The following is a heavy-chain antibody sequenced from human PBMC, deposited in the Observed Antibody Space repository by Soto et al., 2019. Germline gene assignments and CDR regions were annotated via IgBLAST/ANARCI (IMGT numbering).Heavy chain of an antibody. CDR2: IYYSGST. J-gene: IGHJ4*02. CDR1: GGSISSGDYY. Sequence: SETLSLTCTVSGGSISSGDYYWGWIRQPPGKGLEWIGYIYYSGSTYYNPSLKSRVTISVDTSKNQFSLKLSSVTAADTAVYYCAASNPQDYYGSGLGYWGQGTLVTVSS. V-gene: IGHV4-30-4*01. D-gene: IGHD3-10*01. CDR3: AASNPQDYYGSGLGY.